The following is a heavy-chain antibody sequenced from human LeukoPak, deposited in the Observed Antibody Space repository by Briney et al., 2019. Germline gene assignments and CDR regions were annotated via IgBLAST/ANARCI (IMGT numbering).Heavy chain of an antibody. J-gene: IGHJ4*02. Sequence: ASVKVSCKASGYTFTSYGISWVRQAPGQGLEWMGWISAYNGNTNYARKLQGRVTMTTDTSTSTAYMELRGLRSDDTAVYYCARDLVVVVAATQSHFDYWGQGTLVTVSS. CDR2: ISAYNGNT. CDR3: ARDLVVVVAATQSHFDY. V-gene: IGHV1-18*01. D-gene: IGHD2-15*01. CDR1: GYTFTSYG.